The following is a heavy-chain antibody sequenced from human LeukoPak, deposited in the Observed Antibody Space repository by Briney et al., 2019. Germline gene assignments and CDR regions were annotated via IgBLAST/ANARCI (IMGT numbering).Heavy chain of an antibody. CDR1: GGTFISYA. D-gene: IGHD6-13*01. CDR3: ARKYSSSWYVFDY. V-gene: IGHV1-69*01. J-gene: IGHJ4*02. CDR2: IIPIFGTA. Sequence: GASXXVSCKASGGTFISYAISWVRQAPGQGLEWMGGIIPIFGTANYAQKFQGRVTITADESTSTAYMELSSLRSEDTAVYYCARKYSSSWYVFDYWGQGTLVTVSS.